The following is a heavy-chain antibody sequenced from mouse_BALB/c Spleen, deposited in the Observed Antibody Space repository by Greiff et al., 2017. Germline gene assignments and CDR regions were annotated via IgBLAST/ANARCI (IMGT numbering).Heavy chain of an antibody. Sequence: LQQPGSELVRPGASVKLSCKASGYTFTSYWMHWVKQRPGQGLEWIGNIYPGSGSTNYDEKFKSKATLTVDTSSSTAYMQLSSLTSEDSAVYYCTRTYGNFLDYWGQGTTLTVSS. CDR1: GYTFTSYW. V-gene: IGHV1S22*01. CDR2: IYPGSGST. D-gene: IGHD2-1*01. J-gene: IGHJ2*01. CDR3: TRTYGNFLDY.